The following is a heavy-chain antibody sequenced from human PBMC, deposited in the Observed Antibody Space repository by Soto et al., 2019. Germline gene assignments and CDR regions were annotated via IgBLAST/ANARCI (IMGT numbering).Heavy chain of an antibody. Sequence: QVQLVQSGAEVKKPGSSVKVSCKASGGTLSNYGISWVRQAPGQGLEWMGGIIPVFGTANYAQKFQGRVKITGQEATTTVYMDVSSLRTDDTAVYYCARGXAXXXXXXTXYGMDVWAKGTTVTVSS. CDR2: IIPVFGTA. CDR3: ARGXAXXXXXXTXYGMDV. V-gene: IGHV1-69*12. CDR1: GGTLSNYG. J-gene: IGHJ6*04. D-gene: IGHD2-8*01.